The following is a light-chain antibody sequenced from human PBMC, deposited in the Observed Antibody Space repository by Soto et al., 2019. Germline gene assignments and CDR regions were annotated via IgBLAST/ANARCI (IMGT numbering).Light chain of an antibody. CDR2: EVS. Sequence: QSVLTQPPSVSGSPGQSVTISCTGTSSDVGSYNRVSWYQQPPGTAPKVMIYEVSNRPSGVPDRFSGSKSGNTASLTISGLQPEDEADYYCYSSTSSKTYVFGTGTKVTVL. CDR1: SSDVGSYNR. J-gene: IGLJ1*01. CDR3: YSSTSSKTYV. V-gene: IGLV2-18*02.